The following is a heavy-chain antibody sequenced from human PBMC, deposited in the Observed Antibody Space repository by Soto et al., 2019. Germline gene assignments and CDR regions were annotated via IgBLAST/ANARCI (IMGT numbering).Heavy chain of an antibody. CDR1: GFTFDSYA. V-gene: IGHV3-23*01. CDR3: ANIRGYKYGSPGY. D-gene: IGHD5-18*01. J-gene: IGHJ4*02. CDR2: IIGSGETA. Sequence: GGSLRLSCAASGFTFDSYAMTWVRQAPGKGLEWVSTIIGSGETANYADSVKGRFTVSRDNSESTLYVQMNSLRAEDTAVYYCANIRGYKYGSPGYWGQGTLVTVSS.